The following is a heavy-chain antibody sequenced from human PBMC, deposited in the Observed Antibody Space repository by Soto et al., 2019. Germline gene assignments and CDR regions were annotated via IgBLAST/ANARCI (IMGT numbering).Heavy chain of an antibody. D-gene: IGHD2-15*01. CDR3: ARGLYCSGGSCRPDDY. J-gene: IGHJ4*02. V-gene: IGHV1-8*01. Sequence: ASVKVSCKASGYTFTGYDINWLRQATGQGLEWMGWMNPNSGNTGYAQKFQGRVTMTRNTSISTAYMELSSLRSEDTAVYYCARGLYCSGGSCRPDDYWGQGTLVTVSS. CDR2: MNPNSGNT. CDR1: GYTFTGYD.